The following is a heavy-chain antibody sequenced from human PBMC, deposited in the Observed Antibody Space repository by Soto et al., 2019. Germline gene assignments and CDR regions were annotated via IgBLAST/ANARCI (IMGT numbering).Heavy chain of an antibody. J-gene: IGHJ4*02. CDR3: ARDGGTMVRGVRAYYFDY. CDR1: GGSISSGGYY. Sequence: SETLSLTCTVSGGSISSGGYYWSWIRQHPGKGLEWIGYIYYSGGTYYNPSLKSRVTISVDTSKNQFSLKLSSVTAADTAVYYCARDGGTMVRGVRAYYFDYWGQGTLVTVSS. V-gene: IGHV4-31*03. CDR2: IYYSGGT. D-gene: IGHD3-10*01.